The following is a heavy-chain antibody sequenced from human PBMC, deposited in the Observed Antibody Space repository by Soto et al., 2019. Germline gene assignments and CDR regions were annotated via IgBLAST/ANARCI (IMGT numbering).Heavy chain of an antibody. V-gene: IGHV3-30*18. J-gene: IGHJ6*02. CDR1: GFTFSSYG. CDR3: AKAQGHADYYYYYGMDV. Sequence: QVQLVESGGGVVQPGRSLRLSCAASGFTFSSYGMHWVRQAPGKGLEWVAVISYDGSNKYYADSVKGRFTISRDNSKNRLYLQMNSLRAEDTAVYYCAKAQGHADYYYYYGMDVWGQGTTVTVSS. CDR2: ISYDGSNK.